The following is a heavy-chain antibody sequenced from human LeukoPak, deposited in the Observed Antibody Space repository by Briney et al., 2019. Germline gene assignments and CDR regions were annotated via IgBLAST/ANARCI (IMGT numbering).Heavy chain of an antibody. Sequence: GGSLRLSCAASGFTFSNYGMHWVRQAPGKGLEWVAVIWYDGSNKYYADSVKGRFTISKDKSKNTLYLEMNSLRGEDTAVHYCAKATTVTHSGWFDSWGQGTLVTVSS. V-gene: IGHV3-30*02. J-gene: IGHJ5*01. CDR2: IWYDGSNK. CDR3: AKATTVTHSGWFDS. D-gene: IGHD4-17*01. CDR1: GFTFSNYG.